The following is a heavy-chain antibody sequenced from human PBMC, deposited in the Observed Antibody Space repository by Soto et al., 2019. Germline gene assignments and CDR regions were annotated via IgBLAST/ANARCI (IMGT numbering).Heavy chain of an antibody. D-gene: IGHD2-2*01. V-gene: IGHV4-31*03. Sequence: QVQLQESGPGLVKPSQTLSLTCTVSGGSISSGGYYWSWIRQHPGKGLEWIGYIYYSGSTNYNPSLKSRVTMSVDTSKNQFSLKLSSVTAADTAVYYCARDVYGSSTSCYYYYGMDVWGQGTTVTVSS. CDR2: IYYSGST. J-gene: IGHJ6*02. CDR3: ARDVYGSSTSCYYYYGMDV. CDR1: GGSISSGGYY.